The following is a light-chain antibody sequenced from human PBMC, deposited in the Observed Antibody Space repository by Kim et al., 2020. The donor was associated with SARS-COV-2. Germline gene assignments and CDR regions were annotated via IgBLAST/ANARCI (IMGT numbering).Light chain of an antibody. CDR3: QVWDSSSDHPV. J-gene: IGLJ3*02. Sequence: PGKTARITCGGNNIGGKSVHWYQQKPGQAPVLVIYYDSDRPSGIPERFSGSNSGNTATLTISRVEAGDEADYYCQVWDSSSDHPVFGGGTQLTVL. V-gene: IGLV3-21*04. CDR2: YDS. CDR1: NIGGKS.